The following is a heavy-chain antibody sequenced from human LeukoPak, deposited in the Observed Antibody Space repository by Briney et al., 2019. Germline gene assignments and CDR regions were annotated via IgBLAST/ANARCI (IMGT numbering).Heavy chain of an antibody. CDR3: ARVQLDYYMDV. V-gene: IGHV3-30*04. J-gene: IGHJ6*03. Sequence: GRSLRLSCAASGFPFSTFDMHWVRQAPGKGLEWVAVVSHDGSKTYYADSVKGRFTISRDNSKNTVSLQMNSLRAEDTAVYYCARVQLDYYMDVWGKGTTVTVSS. CDR1: GFPFSTFD. D-gene: IGHD1-1*01. CDR2: VSHDGSKT.